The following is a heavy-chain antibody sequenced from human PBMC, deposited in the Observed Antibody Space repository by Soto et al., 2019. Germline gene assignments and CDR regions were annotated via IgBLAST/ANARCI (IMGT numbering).Heavy chain of an antibody. V-gene: IGHV3-49*03. CDR2: IRSKAYGGTT. J-gene: IGHJ3*02. CDR3: TANIVVVVAATAFDI. Sequence: GGSLRLSCTASGFTFGDYAMSWFRQAPGKGLEWVGFIRSKAYGGTTEYAASVKGRFTISRDDSKSIAYLQMNSLKTEDTAVYYCTANIVVVVAATAFDIWGQGTMVTVSS. D-gene: IGHD2-15*01. CDR1: GFTFGDYA.